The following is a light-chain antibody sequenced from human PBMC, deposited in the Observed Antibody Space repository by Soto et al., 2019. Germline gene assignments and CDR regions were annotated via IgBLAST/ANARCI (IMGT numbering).Light chain of an antibody. CDR2: AAS. CDR1: QGISSN. V-gene: IGKV1-9*01. J-gene: IGKJ1*01. CDR3: QQYDTYFRT. Sequence: DIQLTQSPSFLSASVGDRVTITCRASQGISSNLAWYQQKPGKAPKLLIYAASTLQSGVPSRFSGSGYGTQFALTISSLQADDLATYYCQQYDTYFRTFGQGTKVDIK.